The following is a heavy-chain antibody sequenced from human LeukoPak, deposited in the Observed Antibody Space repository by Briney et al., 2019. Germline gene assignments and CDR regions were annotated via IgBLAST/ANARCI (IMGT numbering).Heavy chain of an antibody. J-gene: IGHJ6*02. D-gene: IGHD3-22*01. CDR3: ARLIDSSGYYYPYYYYYGMDV. Sequence: ASVKVSCKASGYTFTSYGISWVRQAPGQGLEWMGWISAYNGNTNYAQKLQGRVTMTTDTSTSTAYMELRSLRSDDTAVYYCARLIDSSGYYYPYYYYYGMDVWGQGTTVTVSS. CDR2: ISAYNGNT. V-gene: IGHV1-18*01. CDR1: GYTFTSYG.